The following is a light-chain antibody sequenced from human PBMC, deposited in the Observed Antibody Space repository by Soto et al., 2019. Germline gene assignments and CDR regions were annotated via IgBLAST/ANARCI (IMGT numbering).Light chain of an antibody. J-gene: IGKJ2*01. V-gene: IGKV3-20*01. Sequence: EIVLTQSPGTLSLSPGERATLSCRASQSVSSSYLAWYQQKPGQAPRLLIYGASSRATGIPDRFSGSGSGTDFTLTISRLAPEDFAVYYCQQYGSSPPHTFGQGTKLEIK. CDR1: QSVSSSY. CDR3: QQYGSSPPHT. CDR2: GAS.